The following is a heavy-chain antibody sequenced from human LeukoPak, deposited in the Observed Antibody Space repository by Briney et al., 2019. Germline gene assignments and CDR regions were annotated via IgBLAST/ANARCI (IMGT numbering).Heavy chain of an antibody. V-gene: IGHV3-49*04. Sequence: GGSLRLSCAASGFTFSSYSMNWVRQAPGKGLEWVGFIRSQIYGGTPEYAASVKGRFTISRDDSEGVAYLQMNSLKTEDTAVYYCTRDQTPYYWGQGTLVTVSS. CDR2: IRSQIYGGTP. CDR1: GFTFSSYS. CDR3: TRDQTPYY. J-gene: IGHJ4*02.